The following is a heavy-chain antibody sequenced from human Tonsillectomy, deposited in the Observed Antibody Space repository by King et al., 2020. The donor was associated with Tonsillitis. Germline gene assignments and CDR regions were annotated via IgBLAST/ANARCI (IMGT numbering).Heavy chain of an antibody. D-gene: IGHD2/OR15-2a*01. CDR2: IYSGGSA. J-gene: IGHJ6*03. CDR3: AGKTPNKRHYYYYMDV. Sequence: VQLVESGGGLVQPGGSLRLSCAASGFTVSSNYMNWVRQAPGKGLEWVSVIYSGGSAYYADSVKGRFTISRDNSKNTLYLQMNSLRAEDTAVYYCAGKTPNKRHYYYYMDVWGKGTTVTVSS. CDR1: GFTVSSNY. V-gene: IGHV3-66*01.